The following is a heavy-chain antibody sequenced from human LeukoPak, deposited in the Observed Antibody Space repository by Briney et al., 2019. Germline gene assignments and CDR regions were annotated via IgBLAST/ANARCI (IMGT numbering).Heavy chain of an antibody. Sequence: SETLSLTCAVYGGSFSGYYWSWIRQPPGKGLEWIGEINHSGSTSYNPSLKSRVTISVDTSKNQFSLKLSSVTAADTAVYYCARGWIQLWSNYYYGMDVWGQGTTVTVSS. D-gene: IGHD5-18*01. V-gene: IGHV4-34*01. CDR1: GGSFSGYY. CDR3: ARGWIQLWSNYYYGMDV. J-gene: IGHJ6*02. CDR2: INHSGST.